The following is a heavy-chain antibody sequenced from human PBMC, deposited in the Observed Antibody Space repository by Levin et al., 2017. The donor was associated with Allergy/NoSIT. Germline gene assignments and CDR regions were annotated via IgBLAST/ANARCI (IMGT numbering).Heavy chain of an antibody. J-gene: IGHJ5*02. CDR3: ASSSAGIQLWYRYNWFDP. CDR1: GGTFSSYA. Sequence: GASVKVSCKASGGTFSSYAISWVRQAPGQGLEWMGGIIPIFGTANYAQKFQGRVTITADESTSTAYMELSSLRSEDTAVYYCASSSAGIQLWYRYNWFDPWGQGTLVTVSS. CDR2: IIPIFGTA. V-gene: IGHV1-69*13. D-gene: IGHD5-18*01.